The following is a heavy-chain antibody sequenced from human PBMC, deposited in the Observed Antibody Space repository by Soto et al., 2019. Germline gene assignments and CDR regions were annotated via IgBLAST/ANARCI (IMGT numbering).Heavy chain of an antibody. CDR3: ARTDYYDSSGYAYYFDY. Sequence: PSETLSLTCTVSGGSISSGGYYWSWIRQHPGKGLEWIGYIYYSGSTYYNPSLKSRVTISVDTSKNQFSLKLSSATAADTAVYYCARTDYYDSSGYAYYFDYWGQGTLVTVSS. J-gene: IGHJ4*02. D-gene: IGHD3-22*01. CDR2: IYYSGST. V-gene: IGHV4-31*03. CDR1: GGSISSGGYY.